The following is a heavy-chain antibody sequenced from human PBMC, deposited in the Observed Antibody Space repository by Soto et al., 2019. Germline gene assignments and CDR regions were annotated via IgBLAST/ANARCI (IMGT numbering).Heavy chain of an antibody. V-gene: IGHV1-69*13. CDR1: GGTFSSYA. Sequence: SVKVSCKTSGGTFSSYAISWVRQAPGQGLEWMGGIIPIFGTANYAQKFQGRVTITADESTSTAYMELSSLRSEDTAVYYCARATSPGLHAFDIWGQGTMVTVSS. CDR2: IIPIFGTA. CDR3: ARATSPGLHAFDI. J-gene: IGHJ3*02.